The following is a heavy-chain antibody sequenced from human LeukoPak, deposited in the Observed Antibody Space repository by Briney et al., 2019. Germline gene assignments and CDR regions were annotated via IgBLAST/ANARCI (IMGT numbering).Heavy chain of an antibody. CDR3: ARSLGRGFDY. Sequence: ASVKVSCKASGGTLSTYTIHWVRRAPGQGLEWMGRVISILRTATYGQKFRGRVTITADKSTSTTYMELTDLRLQDTAFYYCARSLGRGFDYWGQGSLVTVSS. CDR2: VISILRTA. CDR1: GGTLSTYT. J-gene: IGHJ4*02. D-gene: IGHD1-26*01. V-gene: IGHV1-69*08.